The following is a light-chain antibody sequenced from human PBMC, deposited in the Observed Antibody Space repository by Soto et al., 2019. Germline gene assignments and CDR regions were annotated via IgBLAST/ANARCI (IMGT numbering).Light chain of an antibody. V-gene: IGLV3-1*01. CDR1: KLGDKY. CDR3: QAWDSSTVV. CDR2: QDS. J-gene: IGLJ2*01. Sequence: SYELTQPPSVSVSPGQTASITCSGGKLGDKYACWYQQKPGQSPVLVIYQDSRRPSGIPERFSGSNSGNTVTLTLSGTQAMDEADYYCQAWDSSTVVFGGGTKLTVL.